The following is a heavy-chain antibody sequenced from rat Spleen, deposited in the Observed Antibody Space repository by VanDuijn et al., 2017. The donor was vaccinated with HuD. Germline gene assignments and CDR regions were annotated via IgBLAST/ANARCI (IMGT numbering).Heavy chain of an antibody. CDR1: GFTFNNYW. Sequence: EVQLVESGGGLVQPGRSLKLSCVASGFTFNNYWMTWIRQAPGKGLEWVASITNTGGSTYYRDSVKGRFTISRDNAKSTLYLQVDSLRSEDTATYYCVGAGYLRDWYFDFWGPGTMVTVSS. V-gene: IGHV5-31*01. D-gene: IGHD2-2*01. CDR2: ITNTGGST. J-gene: IGHJ1*01. CDR3: VGAGYLRDWYFDF.